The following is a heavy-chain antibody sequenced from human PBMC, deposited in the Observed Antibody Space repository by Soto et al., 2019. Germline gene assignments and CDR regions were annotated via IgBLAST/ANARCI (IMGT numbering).Heavy chain of an antibody. CDR1: GFTFSSYA. J-gene: IGHJ3*02. CDR3: ARDDGLSSTNVKAFDI. Sequence: GGSLRLSCAASGFTFSSYAMHWVRQAPGKGLEWVAVISYDGSNKYYADSLKGRFTISRDNAKKLLYLQMDSLRAEDTAVYYCARDDGLSSTNVKAFDIWGQGTKVTVSS. D-gene: IGHD2-2*01. V-gene: IGHV3-30-3*01. CDR2: ISYDGSNK.